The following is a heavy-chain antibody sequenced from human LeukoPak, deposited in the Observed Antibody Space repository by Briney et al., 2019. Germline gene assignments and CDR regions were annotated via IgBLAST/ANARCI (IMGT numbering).Heavy chain of an antibody. J-gene: IGHJ4*02. D-gene: IGHD6-13*01. Sequence: GGSLRLSCAASGLTFSNFGMHWVRQAPGKGLEWVTFIRYDATTIYYLDSVKGRFTVSRDNSKNTLYLQMNSLKVEDTAVYYCARFNGFSSSWYYFDYWGQGALVTVSS. CDR2: IRYDATTI. CDR1: GLTFSNFG. CDR3: ARFNGFSSSWYYFDY. V-gene: IGHV3-30*02.